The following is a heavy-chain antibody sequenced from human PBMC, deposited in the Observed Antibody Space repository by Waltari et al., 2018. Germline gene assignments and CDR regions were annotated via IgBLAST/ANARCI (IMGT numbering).Heavy chain of an antibody. Sequence: QVQLVQSGAEVKKPGSSVKVSCKASGGTFSSYAISWVRQAPGQGLEWMGGIIPILGIANYAQKFQGRVTITADKSTSTAYMELSSLRSEDTAVYYCARGPPEGLYYYYYMDVWGKGTTVTVSS. V-gene: IGHV1-69*10. CDR2: IIPILGIA. J-gene: IGHJ6*03. CDR1: GGTFSSYA. CDR3: ARGPPEGLYYYYYMDV.